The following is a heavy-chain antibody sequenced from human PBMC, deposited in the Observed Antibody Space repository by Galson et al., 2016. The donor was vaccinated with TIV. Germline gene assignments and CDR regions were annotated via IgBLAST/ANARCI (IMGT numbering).Heavy chain of an antibody. CDR1: GYNFIGYY. CDR2: INPKTGAT. Sequence: SVKVSCKASGYNFIGYYIHWVRQAPGQGLEWMGWINPKTGATTYAQEFQGRITMTRDTSASTVYMDLNRLQSDDTAVYYCARSDSYYKYALDVWGQGTTVTVSS. V-gene: IGHV1-2*02. CDR3: ARSDSYYKYALDV. D-gene: IGHD3-10*01. J-gene: IGHJ3*01.